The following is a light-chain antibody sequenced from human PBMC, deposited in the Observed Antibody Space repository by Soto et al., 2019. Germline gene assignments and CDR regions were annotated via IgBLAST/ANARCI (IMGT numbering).Light chain of an antibody. Sequence: EIVMTQSPGTLSVSPGERPTLSCRASQSVSVNLAWYQQKPGQAPRLLIYGVSTRATGIPARFSGSESGTEFTLTISSLQSEDFAVYYCQQYNDWPFTFGPGTKVDIK. CDR1: QSVSVN. CDR2: GVS. CDR3: QQYNDWPFT. V-gene: IGKV3-15*01. J-gene: IGKJ3*01.